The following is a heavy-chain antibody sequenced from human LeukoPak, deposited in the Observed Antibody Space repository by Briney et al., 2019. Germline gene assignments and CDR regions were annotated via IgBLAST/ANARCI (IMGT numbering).Heavy chain of an antibody. CDR3: ARKNTTSSEDY. J-gene: IGHJ4*02. Sequence: PGGSLRLSCAASGFSFSSYSMNWVRQAPGKGLEWVSFISGSSSTIDYADSVKGRFTISRDSGKNSLFLHMNSLRAEDTAVYYCARKNTTSSEDYWGQGTLVTVSS. D-gene: IGHD6-6*01. CDR2: ISGSSSTI. V-gene: IGHV3-48*01. CDR1: GFSFSSYS.